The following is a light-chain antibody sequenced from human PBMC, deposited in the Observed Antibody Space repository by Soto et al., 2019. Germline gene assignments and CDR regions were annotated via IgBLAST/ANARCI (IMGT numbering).Light chain of an antibody. J-gene: IGKJ1*01. CDR2: DAS. CDR1: QSLNRW. CDR3: QQYNTYSWT. V-gene: IGKV1-5*01. Sequence: DIEMSQSPSSLSASVGDRVTITCRARQSLNRWLAWYQQKPGKAPNLLIYDASSLQSGVPSRFSGSGSGTEFALTISSLQPDDFATYYCQQYNTYSWTFGPGTKVEIK.